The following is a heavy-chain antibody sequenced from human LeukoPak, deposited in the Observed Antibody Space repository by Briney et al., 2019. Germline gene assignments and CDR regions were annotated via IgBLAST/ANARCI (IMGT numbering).Heavy chain of an antibody. J-gene: IGHJ4*02. V-gene: IGHV1-46*01. D-gene: IGHD6-19*01. CDR1: GYTFTSYY. CDR2: INPSGGST. CDR3: ARERPQIAPSSSGWGFDY. Sequence: ASVNVSCKASGYTFTSYYMHWVRQAPGQGLEWMGIINPSGGSTSYAQKFQGRVTMTRDTSTSTVYMELSSLRSEDTAVYYCARERPQIAPSSSGWGFDYWGQGTLVTVSS.